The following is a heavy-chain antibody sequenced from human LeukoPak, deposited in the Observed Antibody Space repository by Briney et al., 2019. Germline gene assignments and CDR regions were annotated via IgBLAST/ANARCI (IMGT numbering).Heavy chain of an antibody. Sequence: KPGGSLRLSCAASGFTFSDYYMSWIRQAPGKGLEWVSYISNSGSTIYYADSVKGRFTISRDNAKNSLYLQMNSLRAEDTAVYYCAGARGLGPGRWFDPWGQGTLVTVSS. V-gene: IGHV3-11*01. CDR3: AGARGLGPGRWFDP. CDR1: GFTFSDYY. J-gene: IGHJ5*02. CDR2: ISNSGSTI. D-gene: IGHD1-26*01.